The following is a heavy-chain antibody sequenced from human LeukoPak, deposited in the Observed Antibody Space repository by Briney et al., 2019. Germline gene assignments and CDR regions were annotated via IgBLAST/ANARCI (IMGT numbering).Heavy chain of an antibody. V-gene: IGHV3-30*04. Sequence: GGSLRLSCAASGFTFSSYAMHWVRQAPGKGLEWVAVISYDGSNKYYADSVKGRFTISRDNAKNTLYLQMNSLRAEDTAVYYCARGGPYDGSGYNWFDYWGQGTLVTVSS. CDR3: ARGGPYDGSGYNWFDY. D-gene: IGHD3-22*01. CDR1: GFTFSSYA. J-gene: IGHJ4*02. CDR2: ISYDGSNK.